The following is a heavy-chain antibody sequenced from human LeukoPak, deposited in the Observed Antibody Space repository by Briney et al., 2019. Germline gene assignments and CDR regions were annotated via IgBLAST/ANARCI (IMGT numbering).Heavy chain of an antibody. D-gene: IGHD3-9*01. V-gene: IGHV3-21*01. CDR3: ARESRYFDWLSGFDY. Sequence: GGSLRLSCAASGFTFSSYSMNWVRQAPGKGLEWVSSISSSSSYVYYADSVKGRFTISRDNAKNSLYLQMNSLRAEDTAVYYCARESRYFDWLSGFDYWGQGTLVTVSS. CDR1: GFTFSSYS. CDR2: ISSSSSYV. J-gene: IGHJ4*02.